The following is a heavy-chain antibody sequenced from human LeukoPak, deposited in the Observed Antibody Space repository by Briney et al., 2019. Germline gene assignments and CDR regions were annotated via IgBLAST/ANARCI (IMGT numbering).Heavy chain of an antibody. CDR2: ISYDGSNK. V-gene: IGHV3-30*18. CDR1: GFTFSSYG. J-gene: IGHJ4*02. Sequence: TGGSLRLSCAASGFTFSSYGMHWVRQAPGKGLEWVAVISYDGSNKYYADSVKGRFTISRDNSKNTLYLQMNSLRAEDTAVYYCAKAGASYDSSGYDVYWGQGTLVTVSS. D-gene: IGHD3-22*01. CDR3: AKAGASYDSSGYDVY.